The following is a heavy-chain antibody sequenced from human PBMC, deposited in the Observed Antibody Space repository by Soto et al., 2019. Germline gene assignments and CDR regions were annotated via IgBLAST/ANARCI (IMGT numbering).Heavy chain of an antibody. CDR3: ARTLTYSRKYYFDY. V-gene: IGHV1-69*13. CDR1: GGTFSSYA. CDR2: IIPIFGTA. Sequence: ASVKVSCKASGGTFSSYAISWVLQAPGQGLEWMGWIIPIFGTANYAQKFQGRVTSTADESTSTAYMELSRLRYEDTAVYYCARTLTYSRKYYFDYWGQGTLVTVSS. D-gene: IGHD6-13*01. J-gene: IGHJ4*02.